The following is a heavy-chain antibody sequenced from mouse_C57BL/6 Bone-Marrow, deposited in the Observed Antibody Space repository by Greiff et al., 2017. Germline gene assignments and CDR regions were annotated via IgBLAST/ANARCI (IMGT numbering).Heavy chain of an antibody. CDR1: GYTFTSYG. V-gene: IGHV1-81*01. CDR3: FKSLIDYYGSSYVGLAY. J-gene: IGHJ3*01. D-gene: IGHD1-1*01. CDR2: IYPRSGNT. Sequence: QVHVKQSGAELARPGASVKLSCKASGYTFTSYGISWVKQRTGQGLEWIGEIYPRSGNTYYNEKFKGKATLTADKSSSTAYMELRSLTSEDSAVYFCFKSLIDYYGSSYVGLAYWGQGTLVTVSA.